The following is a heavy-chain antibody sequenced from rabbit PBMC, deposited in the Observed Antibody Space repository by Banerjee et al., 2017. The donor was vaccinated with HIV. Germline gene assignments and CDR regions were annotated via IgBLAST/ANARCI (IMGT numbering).Heavy chain of an antibody. CDR1: GFSFSSSYD. Sequence: QSLQESGGDLVKPGASLTLTCTASGFSFSSSYDICWVRQAPGKGLEWIACIHVGYDDTVYAPWAKDLFTISKTSSTTVTLQMTRLTAADTATYFCARRNFYFKLWGPGTLVTVS. J-gene: IGHJ4*01. CDR3: ARRNFYFKL. CDR2: IHVGYDDT. V-gene: IGHV1S40*01.